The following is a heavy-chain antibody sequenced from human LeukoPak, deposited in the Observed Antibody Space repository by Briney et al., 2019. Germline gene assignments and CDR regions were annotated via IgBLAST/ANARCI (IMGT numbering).Heavy chain of an antibody. CDR1: GFTFSDYY. Sequence: GGSLRLSCAASGFTFSDYYMSWIRQAPGKGLEWVSYISSSGSTIYYADSVKGRFTISRDIASNSLYLQMNSLRAEDTGVYYCAREASYSSSWATFDYWGQGTLVTVSS. CDR2: ISSSGSTI. D-gene: IGHD6-13*01. J-gene: IGHJ4*02. V-gene: IGHV3-11*04. CDR3: AREASYSSSWATFDY.